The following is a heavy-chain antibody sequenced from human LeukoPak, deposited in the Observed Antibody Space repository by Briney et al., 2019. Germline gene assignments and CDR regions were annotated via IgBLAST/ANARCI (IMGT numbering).Heavy chain of an antibody. CDR1: GFIVSGNY. V-gene: IGHV3-53*01. Sequence: PGGSLRLSCAVSGFIVSGNYMSWIRQAPGKGLEWVSLIYSDDTTLYADSVKGRFTISRDNAKNSLYLQMNSLRAEDTAVYYCARDPYYDSFYYFDYWGQGTLVTVSS. D-gene: IGHD3-22*01. J-gene: IGHJ4*02. CDR2: IYSDDTT. CDR3: ARDPYYDSFYYFDY.